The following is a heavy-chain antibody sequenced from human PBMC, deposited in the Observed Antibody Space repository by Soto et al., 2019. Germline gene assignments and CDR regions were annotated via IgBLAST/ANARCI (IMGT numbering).Heavy chain of an antibody. CDR3: ARATYSSDSSGYYFLY. CDR1: GESFSGYY. J-gene: IGHJ4*02. CDR2: IFHGGHT. V-gene: IGHV4-34*12. Sequence: SETLSLTCAVYGESFSGYYWSWIRQPPGKGLEWIGEIFHGGHTYYNPSLQSRVTLSGDTSKHQFSLKLSSVTAADTAVYYCARATYSSDSSGYYFLYWGQGTQVTVSS. D-gene: IGHD3-22*01.